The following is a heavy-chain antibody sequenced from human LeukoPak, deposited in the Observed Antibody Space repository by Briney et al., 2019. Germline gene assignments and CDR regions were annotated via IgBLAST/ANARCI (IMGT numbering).Heavy chain of an antibody. V-gene: IGHV3-11*01. CDR3: ARVGLFWYSSGWIFDY. CDR2: ISSSGSTI. J-gene: IGHJ4*02. CDR1: GFTFNDYY. D-gene: IGHD6-19*01. Sequence: GGSLRLSCAASGFTFNDYYMSWIRQAPGKGLEWVSYISSSGSTIYYADSVKGRFTISRDNAKNSLYLQMNSLRAEDTAVYYCARVGLFWYSSGWIFDYWGQGTLVTVSS.